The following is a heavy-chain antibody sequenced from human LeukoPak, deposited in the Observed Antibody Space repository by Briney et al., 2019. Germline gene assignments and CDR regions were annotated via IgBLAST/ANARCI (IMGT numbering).Heavy chain of an antibody. J-gene: IGHJ4*02. CDR2: INHSGST. CDR1: GGSFSGYY. V-gene: IGHV4-34*01. Sequence: KPSETLSLTCAVYGGSFSGYYWSWIRQPPGKGLEWIGEINHSGSTNYNPSLKSRVTISVDTSKNQFSLKLSSVTAADTAVYYCARVWSYYYDSSGYLDYWGQGTLVTVSS. D-gene: IGHD3-22*01. CDR3: ARVWSYYYDSSGYLDY.